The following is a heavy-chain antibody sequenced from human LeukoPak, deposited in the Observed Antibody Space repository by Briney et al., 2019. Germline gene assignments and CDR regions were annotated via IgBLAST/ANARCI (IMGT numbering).Heavy chain of an antibody. D-gene: IGHD2-15*01. V-gene: IGHV1-46*01. CDR3: ARGASITRYCSGGSCYYFS. CDR1: GYTFTSYY. CDR2: INPSGGST. J-gene: IGHJ4*02. Sequence: ASVTVSCKASGYTFTSYYMHWVRQAPGQGLEWMGIINPSGGSTSYAQKFQGRVTMTRDTSTSTVYMELSSLRSEDTAVYYCARGASITRYCSGGSCYYFSWGQGTLVTVSS.